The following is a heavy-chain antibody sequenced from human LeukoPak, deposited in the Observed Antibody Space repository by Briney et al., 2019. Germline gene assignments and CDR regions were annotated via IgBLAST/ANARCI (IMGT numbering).Heavy chain of an antibody. D-gene: IGHD5-18*01. J-gene: IGHJ4*02. CDR2: IDLEDGQT. Sequence: ASVKVSCKVSGYTLSEISMYWVRQAPGKGLEWMGGIDLEDGQTIYAQKFQGRVTMAEDTSTDTAYMEVSRLTSEATAFYYCATVGYSYGAFDYWGQGTLVTVSS. CDR3: ATVGYSYGAFDY. CDR1: GYTLSEIS. V-gene: IGHV1-24*01.